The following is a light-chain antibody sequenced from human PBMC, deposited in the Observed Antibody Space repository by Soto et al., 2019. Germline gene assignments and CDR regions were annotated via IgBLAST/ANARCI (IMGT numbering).Light chain of an antibody. Sequence: EIVLTQSPATLSLSPGERATLSCRASQSVGIYLGWYQQRPGQAPRLLIYDASKRAAGILARFRGSGSGTDFTLTINSLEPEDFALYYCQHRSTWPRAFGQGTRLEIK. CDR1: QSVGIY. V-gene: IGKV3-11*01. CDR2: DAS. CDR3: QHRSTWPRA. J-gene: IGKJ5*01.